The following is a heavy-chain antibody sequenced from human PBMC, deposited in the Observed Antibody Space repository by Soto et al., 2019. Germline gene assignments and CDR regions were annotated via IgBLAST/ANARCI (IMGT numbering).Heavy chain of an antibody. Sequence: QLQLQESGPGLVKPSETLSLTCTVSGGSISSSSYWGWIRQPPGKGLEWIGSIYSIGSTYYNPSLKSRVTIPVDTSNNQFSLKLSSVTAADTAVYYCMRSSRYSKDVWGQGTTVTVSS. D-gene: IGHD6-13*01. J-gene: IGHJ6*02. CDR3: MRSSRYSKDV. CDR2: IYSIGST. V-gene: IGHV4-39*01. CDR1: GGSISSSSY.